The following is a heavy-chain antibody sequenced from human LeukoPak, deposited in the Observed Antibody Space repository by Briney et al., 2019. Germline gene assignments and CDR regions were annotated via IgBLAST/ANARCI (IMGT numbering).Heavy chain of an antibody. V-gene: IGHV3-30*18. CDR2: ISYDGSHK. CDR3: AKDTGDCSGGSCYSVLDY. J-gene: IGHJ4*02. CDR1: GFTFSSYG. Sequence: GRSLRLSCAASGFTFSSYGMHWVRQAPGEGLEWVAVISYDGSHKYYADSVKGRFTISRDNSKNTLYLQMNSLRAEDTAVYYCAKDTGDCSGGSCYSVLDYWGQGTLVTVSS. D-gene: IGHD2-15*01.